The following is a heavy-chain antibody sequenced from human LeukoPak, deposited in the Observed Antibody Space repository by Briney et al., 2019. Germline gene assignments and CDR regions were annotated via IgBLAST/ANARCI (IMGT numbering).Heavy chain of an antibody. J-gene: IGHJ6*03. D-gene: IGHD1-14*01. CDR2: ITISSTYI. CDR3: ARGMSVSAHMDV. V-gene: IGHV3-21*01. CDR1: GFTFSNYN. Sequence: PGGSLRLSCAASGFTFSNYNMNWVRQAPGKGLEWVSSITISSTYIYYADSVKGRFTISRDNAKNSLYLQMNSLRVEDTAVYYCARGMSVSAHMDVWGKGTTVTISS.